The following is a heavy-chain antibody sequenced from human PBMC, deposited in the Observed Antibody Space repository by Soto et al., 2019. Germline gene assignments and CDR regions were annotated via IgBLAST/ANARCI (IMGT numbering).Heavy chain of an antibody. CDR1: GGSISTGGYY. D-gene: IGHD3-3*01. Sequence: TLSLTCTVSGGSISTGGYYWSWIRQYPGKGLEWLGYIDGSGYTFYNPSLQSRLTLSMDTSKNQFSLKLSSATAADTAVYFCARKQAGFFYGIDYWGQGTLVTVSS. CDR2: IDGSGYT. V-gene: IGHV4-31*03. J-gene: IGHJ4*02. CDR3: ARKQAGFFYGIDY.